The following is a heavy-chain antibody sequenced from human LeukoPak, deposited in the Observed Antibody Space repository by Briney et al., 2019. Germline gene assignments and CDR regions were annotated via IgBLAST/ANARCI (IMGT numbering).Heavy chain of an antibody. CDR3: ARVGLMSRTDFDY. V-gene: IGHV4-39*07. Sequence: PSETLSLTCTVSGGSISSSSYSWGWIRQPPGKGLEWIGSIYYSGSTYYNPSLKSRVTISVDTSKNQFSLKLSSVTAADTAVYYCARVGLMSRTDFDYWGQGTLVAVSS. D-gene: IGHD3-10*01. J-gene: IGHJ4*02. CDR1: GGSISSSSYS. CDR2: IYYSGST.